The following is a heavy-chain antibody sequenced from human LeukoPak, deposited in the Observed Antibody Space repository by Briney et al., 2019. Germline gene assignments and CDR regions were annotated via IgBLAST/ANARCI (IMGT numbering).Heavy chain of an antibody. CDR1: GYTFTSYA. J-gene: IGHJ3*02. D-gene: IGHD6-13*01. Sequence: ASVKASCKASGYTFTSYAMIWVRQAPGHGLEWMGWINTNTGNTTYAQGFTGRFVFSLDTSVSTAYLQISSLKAEDTAVYYCARTTIAAAGFDAFDIWGQGTMVTVSS. CDR3: ARTTIAAAGFDAFDI. V-gene: IGHV7-4-1*02. CDR2: INTNTGNT.